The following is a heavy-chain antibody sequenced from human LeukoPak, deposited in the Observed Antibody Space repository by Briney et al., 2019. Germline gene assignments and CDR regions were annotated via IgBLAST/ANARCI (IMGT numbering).Heavy chain of an antibody. J-gene: IGHJ4*02. CDR3: ARQFWPLVI. D-gene: IGHD2-21*01. CDR1: GFTVSSNY. Sequence: GGSLRLSCVASGFTVSSNYMNWVRQAPGKGLEWVPVINSGGNTYYADSEKGRFTISRDNSKNTLYLQMNSLRAEDTAVYYCARQFWPLVIWGQGTLVTVSS. CDR2: INSGGNT. V-gene: IGHV3-53*01.